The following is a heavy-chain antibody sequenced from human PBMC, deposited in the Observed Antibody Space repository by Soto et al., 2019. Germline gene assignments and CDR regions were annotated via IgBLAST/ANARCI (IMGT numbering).Heavy chain of an antibody. V-gene: IGHV3-21*01. CDR3: ARDPRGYCSSTSCYGGWFDP. CDR2: ISSSSSYI. J-gene: IGHJ5*02. CDR1: GFTFSSYS. Sequence: PGGSLRLSCAASGFTFSSYSMNWVRQAPGKGLEWVSSISSSSSYIYYADSVKGRFTISRDNAKNSLYLQMNSLRAEDTAVYYCARDPRGYCSSTSCYGGWFDPWGQGNLVTVSS. D-gene: IGHD2-2*01.